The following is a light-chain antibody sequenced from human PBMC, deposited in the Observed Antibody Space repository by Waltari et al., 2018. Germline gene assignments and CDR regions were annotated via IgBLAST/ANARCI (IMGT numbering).Light chain of an antibody. Sequence: IVLPQSPGTLSWSPGESVPLSCRASQHITGSWITWYHQKPGPAPRLRIYAASTRTPGVPDRFSGRGSGTDLNHTNSILEPEDSAVYYCQQYDGSVVTFGGGTKVEIK. J-gene: IGKJ4*01. V-gene: IGKV3-20*01. CDR3: QQYDGSVVT. CDR2: AAS. CDR1: QHITGSW.